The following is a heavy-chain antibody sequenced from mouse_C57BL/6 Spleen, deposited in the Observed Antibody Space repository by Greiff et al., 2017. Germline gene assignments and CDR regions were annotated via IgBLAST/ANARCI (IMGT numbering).Heavy chain of an antibody. Sequence: EVQLQQSGPELVKPGASVKIPCKASGYTFTDYNMDWVKQSHGKSLEWIGDINPNNGGTIYNQKFKGKATLTVDKSSSTAYMELRSLTSEDTAVYYCARPYYSNFYFDYWGQGTTLTVSS. V-gene: IGHV1-18*01. J-gene: IGHJ2*01. CDR3: ARPYYSNFYFDY. CDR1: GYTFTDYN. CDR2: INPNNGGT. D-gene: IGHD2-5*01.